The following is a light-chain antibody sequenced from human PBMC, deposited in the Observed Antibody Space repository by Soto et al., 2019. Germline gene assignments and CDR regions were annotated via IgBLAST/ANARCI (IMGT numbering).Light chain of an antibody. CDR2: GVS. Sequence: IVYTQSAGTLSLSPGERATLSCRASQSVSSTYFAWYQQKPGQAPRLLIYGVSSRATGIPDRFSGSGSGTDIALTISRLEPEDFAVEVCDRYGCARPRTFGEGTKVDIK. J-gene: IGKJ4*01. CDR1: QSVSSTY. CDR3: DRYGCARPRT. V-gene: IGKV3-20*01.